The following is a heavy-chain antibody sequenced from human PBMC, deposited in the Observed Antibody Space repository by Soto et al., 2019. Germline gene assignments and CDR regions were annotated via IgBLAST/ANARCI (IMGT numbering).Heavy chain of an antibody. J-gene: IGHJ6*02. CDR2: INHSGST. Sequence: QVQLQQWGAGLLKPSETLSLTCAVYGGSFSGYYWSWIRQPPGKGLEWIGEINHSGSTNYNPSLKRRATISVDTSKNQFSLKLSSVTAADTAVYYCARGGHCSSTSCYYYYGMDVWGQGTTVTVSS. CDR1: GGSFSGYY. D-gene: IGHD2-2*01. V-gene: IGHV4-34*01. CDR3: ARGGHCSSTSCYYYYGMDV.